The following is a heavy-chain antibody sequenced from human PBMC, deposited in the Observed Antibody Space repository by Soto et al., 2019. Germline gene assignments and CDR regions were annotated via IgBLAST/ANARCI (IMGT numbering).Heavy chain of an antibody. J-gene: IGHJ4*02. Sequence: ESGGGLVQPGGSLKLSCEASGFVFKDSSIHWVRQASGKGLEWVGRIRDRAYNYATAYAASVKGRFTISRDDSNNKAYLQMDSLKTEDTYIYYCTRLISAAQDYWGQGTLVTVSS. CDR2: IRDRAYNYAT. CDR3: TRLISAAQDY. D-gene: IGHD3-10*01. CDR1: GFVFKDSS. V-gene: IGHV3-73*01.